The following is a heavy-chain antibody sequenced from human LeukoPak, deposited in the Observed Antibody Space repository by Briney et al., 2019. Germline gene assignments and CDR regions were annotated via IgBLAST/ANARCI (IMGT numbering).Heavy chain of an antibody. CDR3: VRDGGYYGPDS. V-gene: IGHV3-7*04. Sequence: GGSLRLSCAASGFTISFYWMSWVRQAPGKGLEWVANINQVASEKNYVDSVKGRFTISRDNAKNPLYLQMNSVRAEDTAMYYCVRDGGYYGPDSWGQGALVSVSS. J-gene: IGHJ4*02. CDR1: GFTISFYW. D-gene: IGHD3-10*01. CDR2: INQVASEK.